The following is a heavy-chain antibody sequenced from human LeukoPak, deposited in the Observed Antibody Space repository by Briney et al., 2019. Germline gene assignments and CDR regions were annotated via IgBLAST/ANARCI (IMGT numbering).Heavy chain of an antibody. CDR2: IIPIFGTT. J-gene: IGHJ4*02. CDR1: GGTFSSNG. Sequence: SVKVSCKASGGTFSSNGISWLRQAPGQDLEWMGGIIPIFGTTDYAQKVQGRVTITADESRSTAYMELSSLTLDDTAVYYCARDLLPMTVFGVVNDWGQGTLVTVSS. D-gene: IGHD3-3*01. CDR3: ARDLLPMTVFGVVND. V-gene: IGHV1-69*13.